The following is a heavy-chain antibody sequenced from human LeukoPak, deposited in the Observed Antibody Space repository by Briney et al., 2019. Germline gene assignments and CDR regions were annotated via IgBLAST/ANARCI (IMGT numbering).Heavy chain of an antibody. J-gene: IGHJ6*02. CDR1: GGTFSSYA. D-gene: IGHD1-26*01. V-gene: IGHV1-46*01. Sequence: ASVKVSCKASGGTFSSYAISWVRQAPGQGLEWMGIINPGGGTTSYAQKFQGRVTMTGDTSTDTVYIDLSSLRSDDTAVYYCATSDRYSGSFFYGMDVWGQGTTVTVSS. CDR3: ATSDRYSGSFFYGMDV. CDR2: INPGGGTT.